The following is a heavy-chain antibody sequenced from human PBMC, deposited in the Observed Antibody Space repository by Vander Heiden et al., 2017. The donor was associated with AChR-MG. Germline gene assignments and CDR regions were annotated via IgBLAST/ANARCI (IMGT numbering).Heavy chain of an antibody. J-gene: IGHJ6*02. Sequence: QVQLVQSGAEVKKPGASVKVSCKASGYTFTSYDIHWVRQATGQGLEWMGWMNPNSGNTGYAQKFQGRVTMTRNTSISTAYMELSSLRSEDTAVYYCARVARVDSSSWYLGVYYYYYGMDVWGQGTTVTVSS. CDR3: ARVARVDSSSWYLGVYYYYYGMDV. D-gene: IGHD6-13*01. CDR2: MNPNSGNT. CDR1: GYTFTSYD. V-gene: IGHV1-8*01.